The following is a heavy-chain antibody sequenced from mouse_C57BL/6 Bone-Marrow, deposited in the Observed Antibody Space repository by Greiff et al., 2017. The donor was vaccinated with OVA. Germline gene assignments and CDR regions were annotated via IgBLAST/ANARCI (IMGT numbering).Heavy chain of an antibody. CDR3: ARHGEYYGNLFY. J-gene: IGHJ3*01. D-gene: IGHD2-1*01. V-gene: IGHV5-12*01. Sequence: EVKLVESGGGLVQPGGSLKLSCAASGFTFSDYYMYWVRQTPEKRLEWVAYISNGGGSTYYPDTVKGRFTISRDNAKNTLYLQMSRLKSEDTAMYYCARHGEYYGNLFYWGQGTLVTVSA. CDR1: GFTFSDYY. CDR2: ISNGGGST.